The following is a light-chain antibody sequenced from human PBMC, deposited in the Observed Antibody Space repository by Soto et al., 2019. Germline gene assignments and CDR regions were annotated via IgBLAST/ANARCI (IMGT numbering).Light chain of an antibody. V-gene: IGLV2-11*01. CDR2: DVN. CDR3: CSYAGSYTWV. Sequence: QSALTQPRSVSGSPGQSVTISCTGTSSDIGTYNYVSWYQQHPGEAPKVIIYDVNQRPSGVPDRFSGSRSDNTASLTISGIQADDEADYSCCSYAGSYTWVFGGGTKLTVL. J-gene: IGLJ3*02. CDR1: SSDIGTYNY.